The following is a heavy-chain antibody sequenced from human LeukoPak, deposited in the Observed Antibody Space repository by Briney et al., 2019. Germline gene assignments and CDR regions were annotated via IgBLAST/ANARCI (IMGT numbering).Heavy chain of an antibody. J-gene: IGHJ4*02. V-gene: IGHV3-7*03. CDR1: GFSFSGFS. CDR2: ISPGGSDK. Sequence: GGSLRLSCAASGFSFSGFSMSWVRQTPGKGLEWVANISPGGSDKYFVDSVKGRFTISRDNAKNSLYLQMNSLRAEDTALYYCARASGSFPFDYWDQGTLVTVSS. D-gene: IGHD1-26*01. CDR3: ARASGSFPFDY.